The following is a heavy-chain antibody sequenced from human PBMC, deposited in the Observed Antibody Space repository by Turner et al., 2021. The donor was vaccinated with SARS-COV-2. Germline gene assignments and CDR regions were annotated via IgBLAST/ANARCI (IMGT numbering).Heavy chain of an antibody. J-gene: IGHJ4*02. D-gene: IGHD3-22*01. V-gene: IGHV3-30*18. CDR3: AKGPWYYYDSSGLPYYFDY. CDR2: ISYDGSNK. CDR1: GFTFSTYG. Sequence: QVQLVESGGGVVQPGGSLRLSCAASGFTFSTYGMHWVRQASGKGLEWVAVISYDGSNKYYADSVKGRFTISRDNSKNTLYLQMNSLRAEDTAVYYCAKGPWYYYDSSGLPYYFDYWGQGTLVTVSS.